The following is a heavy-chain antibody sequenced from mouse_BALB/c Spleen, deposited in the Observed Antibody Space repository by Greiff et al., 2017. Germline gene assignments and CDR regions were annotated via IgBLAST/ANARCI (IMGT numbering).Heavy chain of an antibody. V-gene: IGHV1S137*01. J-gene: IGHJ3*01. CDR3: ARGVDYGFAY. CDR2: ISTYYGDA. CDR1: GYTFTDYA. D-gene: IGHD2-4*01. Sequence: QVQLKESGAELVRPGVSVKISCKGSGYTFTDYAMHWVKQSHAKSLEWIGVISTYYGDASYNQKFKGKATMTVDKSSSTAYMELARLTSEDSAIYYCARGVDYGFAYWGQGTLVTVSA.